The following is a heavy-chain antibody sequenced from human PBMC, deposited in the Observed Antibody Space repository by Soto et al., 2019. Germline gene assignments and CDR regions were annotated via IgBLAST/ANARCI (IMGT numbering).Heavy chain of an antibody. CDR1: GFTFDDYA. D-gene: IGHD6-19*01. J-gene: IGHJ3*02. V-gene: IGHV3-9*01. CDR2: ISWNSGSI. Sequence: EVQLVESGGGLVQPGRSLRLSCAASGFTFDDYAMHWVRQAPGKGLEWVSGISWNSGSIGYADSVKGRFTISRDNAKNSLYLKMNSLRAEDTALYYCAKDGEQWLFPFDIWGQGTMVTVSS. CDR3: AKDGEQWLFPFDI.